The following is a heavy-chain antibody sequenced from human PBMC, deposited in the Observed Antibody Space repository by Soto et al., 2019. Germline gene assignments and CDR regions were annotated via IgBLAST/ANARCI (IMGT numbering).Heavy chain of an antibody. J-gene: IGHJ6*02. Sequence: SVKVSCKASGGTFSSYAISWVRQAPGQGLEWMGGIIPIFGTANYAQKFQGRVTITADESTSTAYMELSSLRSEDTAVYYCARDYPGYYDSSGYYYVGYYGMDVWGQGTTVTVSS. CDR2: IIPIFGTA. CDR3: ARDYPGYYDSSGYYYVGYYGMDV. CDR1: GGTFSSYA. V-gene: IGHV1-69*13. D-gene: IGHD3-22*01.